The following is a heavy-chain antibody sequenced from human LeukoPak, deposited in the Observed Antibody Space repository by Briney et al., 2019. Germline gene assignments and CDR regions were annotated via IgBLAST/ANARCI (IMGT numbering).Heavy chain of an antibody. Sequence: SETLSLTCSVSGVSISTSVYYWGWIRQSPGRGPEWIGTIYSSGTTFYNPSLESRVTISLGVSTSSDTSENRFSLRLSSVTAADTAVYYCARDPKGPGSYRSYFDYWGQGTLVTVSS. J-gene: IGHJ4*02. CDR1: GVSISTSVYY. CDR2: IYSSGTT. D-gene: IGHD1-26*01. V-gene: IGHV4-39*07. CDR3: ARDPKGPGSYRSYFDY.